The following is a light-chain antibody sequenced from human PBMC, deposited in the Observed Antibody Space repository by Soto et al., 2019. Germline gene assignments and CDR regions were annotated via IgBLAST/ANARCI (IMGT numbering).Light chain of an antibody. V-gene: IGKV1-17*01. CDR1: QGIGSD. CDR3: QQHNTFPYA. CDR2: AGS. J-gene: IGKJ2*01. Sequence: DIQMTQSPSSLSASVGDRVTITCRASQGIGSDLGWYQQKPGKAPKRLIYAGSSLQSGVPSRFSGSGSGTEFTLTINSLQPEDIATYYCQQHNTFPYAFGQGTKLEI.